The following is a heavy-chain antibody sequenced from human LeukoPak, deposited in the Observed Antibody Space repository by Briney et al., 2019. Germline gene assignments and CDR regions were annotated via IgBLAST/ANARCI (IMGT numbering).Heavy chain of an antibody. D-gene: IGHD1-26*01. CDR1: GGSISSGGYY. V-gene: IGHV4-30-2*01. CDR2: IYHSGST. CDR3: ARGGSLTLGYYYYYMDV. J-gene: IGHJ6*03. Sequence: SENLSLTCTVSGGSISSGGYYWSWIRQPPGKGLEWIGYIYHSGSTYYNPSLKSRVTISVDRSKNQFSLKLSSVTAADTAVYYCARGGSLTLGYYYYYMDVWGKGTTVTVSS.